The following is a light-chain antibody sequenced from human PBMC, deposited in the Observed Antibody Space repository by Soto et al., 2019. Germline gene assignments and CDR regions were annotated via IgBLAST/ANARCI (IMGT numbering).Light chain of an antibody. Sequence: EIVLTQSPGTLSLSPGERATLSCRASQSVSSSFLAWYQQKPGQAPRLLIYGASSRATGIPARFSGSGSGTDFTLTISRLEPEDFAVDYCQHYDNSPRTFGQGTKVEIK. J-gene: IGKJ1*01. V-gene: IGKV3-20*01. CDR3: QHYDNSPRT. CDR1: QSVSSSF. CDR2: GAS.